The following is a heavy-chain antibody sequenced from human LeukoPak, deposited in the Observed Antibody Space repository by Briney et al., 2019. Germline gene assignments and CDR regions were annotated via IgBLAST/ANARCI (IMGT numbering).Heavy chain of an antibody. V-gene: IGHV4-34*01. D-gene: IGHD6-19*01. CDR3: ARNDSVAGTTFDY. Sequence: SETLSLTCAVYGGSFSGYYWSWIRQPPGKGLEWTGEINHSGSTNYNPSLRSPVTTSGDTPKKQFCLKLSSVTAADTAVYYCARNDSVAGTTFDYWGQGTLVTVSS. CDR1: GGSFSGYY. J-gene: IGHJ4*02. CDR2: INHSGST.